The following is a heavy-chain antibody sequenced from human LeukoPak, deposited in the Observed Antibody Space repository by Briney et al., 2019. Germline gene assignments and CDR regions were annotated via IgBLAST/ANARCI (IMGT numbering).Heavy chain of an antibody. CDR3: ASAPQAGSSWYGGFDY. Sequence: PGGSLRLSCAASGFTFSSYAMSWVRQAPGKGLEWVSGISGSGGSTYYADSVKGRFTISRDDSKNTLYLQMNTLRAEDTAIYYCASAPQAGSSWYGGFDYWGQGTLVTVSS. V-gene: IGHV3-23*01. J-gene: IGHJ4*02. D-gene: IGHD6-13*01. CDR1: GFTFSSYA. CDR2: ISGSGGST.